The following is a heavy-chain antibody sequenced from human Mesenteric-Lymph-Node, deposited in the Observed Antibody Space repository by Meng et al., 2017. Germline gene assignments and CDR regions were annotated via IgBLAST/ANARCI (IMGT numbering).Heavy chain of an antibody. D-gene: IGHD6-19*01. J-gene: IGHJ4*02. CDR1: GFTFSSYA. CDR2: ISGSGGST. Sequence: GESLKISCAASGFTFSSYAMSWVRQAPGKGLEWVSAISGSGGSTYYADSVKGRLTISRDNSKNTLYLQMNSLRIEDTAVYYCARDRPALSNGWPGFDSWGQGTLVTVSS. CDR3: ARDRPALSNGWPGFDS. V-gene: IGHV3-23*01.